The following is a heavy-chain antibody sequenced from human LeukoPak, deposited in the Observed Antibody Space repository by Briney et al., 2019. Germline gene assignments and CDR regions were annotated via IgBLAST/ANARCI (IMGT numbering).Heavy chain of an antibody. V-gene: IGHV1-2*02. CDR2: INPNSGGT. Sequence: ASVKVSCRASGYTFTGYYMHWVRQAPGQGLEWMGWINPNSGGTNYAQKFQGRVTMTRDTSISTAYMELSRLRSDDTAVYYCAEDFYGDYPIDYWGQGTLVTVSS. CDR1: GYTFTGYY. CDR3: AEDFYGDYPIDY. D-gene: IGHD4-17*01. J-gene: IGHJ4*02.